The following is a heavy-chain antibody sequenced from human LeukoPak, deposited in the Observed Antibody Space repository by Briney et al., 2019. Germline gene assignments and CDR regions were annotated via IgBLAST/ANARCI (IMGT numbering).Heavy chain of an antibody. V-gene: IGHV3-23*01. J-gene: IGHJ4*02. Sequence: GVSLRLSCAASGFNFNSYTMNGVRQAPGKGLQWVANILASGSPTYYADSVKGRFIISRDNSKNRVYLQMNSLRVEDTAIYYCAKDLRPDGVDNFDHWGQGILVTVSS. D-gene: IGHD2-8*01. CDR2: ILASGSPT. CDR3: AKDLRPDGVDNFDH. CDR1: GFNFNSYT.